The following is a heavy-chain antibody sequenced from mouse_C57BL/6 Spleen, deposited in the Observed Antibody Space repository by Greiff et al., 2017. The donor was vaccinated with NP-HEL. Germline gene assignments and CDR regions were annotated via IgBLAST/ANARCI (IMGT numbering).Heavy chain of an antibody. Sequence: EVKLMESGGGLVKPGGSLKLSCAASGFTFSDYGMHWVCQAPEKGLEWVAYISSGSSTIYYADTVKGRFTISRDNAKNTLFLQMTSLRSEDTAMYYCARQGYSNWGFAYWGQGTLVTVSA. J-gene: IGHJ3*01. CDR1: GFTFSDYG. D-gene: IGHD2-5*01. CDR3: ARQGYSNWGFAY. CDR2: ISSGSSTI. V-gene: IGHV5-17*01.